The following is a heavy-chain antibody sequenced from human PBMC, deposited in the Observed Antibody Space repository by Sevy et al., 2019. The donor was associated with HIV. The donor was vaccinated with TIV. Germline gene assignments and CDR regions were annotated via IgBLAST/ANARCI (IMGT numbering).Heavy chain of an antibody. J-gene: IGHJ3*02. CDR2: IYYSGST. Sequence: SETLSLTCTVSGGSMSSGDYYWSWIRQPPGKGLEWIGYIYYSGSTYYNPSLKSLVTISVDTSKNQFSLKLSSVTAADTAVYYCARDDYYDSSGYLDAFDIWGQGTMVTVSS. V-gene: IGHV4-30-4*01. CDR1: GGSMSSGDYY. CDR3: ARDDYYDSSGYLDAFDI. D-gene: IGHD3-22*01.